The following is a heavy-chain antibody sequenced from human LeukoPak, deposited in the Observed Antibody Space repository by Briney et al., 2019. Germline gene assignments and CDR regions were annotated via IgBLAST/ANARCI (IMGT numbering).Heavy chain of an antibody. CDR2: IQNSART. CDR3: ATDYSNFYGMGV. V-gene: IGHV4-61*01. Sequence: SETLSLTCTVSGGSVSSGSYYWSWIRQPPGKGLEWIGYIQNSARTNYNPSLESRVTISVDSSKDQFSLRLSSVTAADTAVYYCATDYSNFYGMGVWGQGTTVTVSS. CDR1: GGSVSSGSYY. J-gene: IGHJ6*02. D-gene: IGHD4-11*01.